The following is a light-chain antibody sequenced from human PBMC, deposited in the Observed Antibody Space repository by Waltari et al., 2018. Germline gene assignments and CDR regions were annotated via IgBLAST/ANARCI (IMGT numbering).Light chain of an antibody. CDR2: WEA. Sequence: DIVMTQSPDSLAGSLGERATINCTSSQSVPRVLSSSNTRNYLAWYQQKPGQLPKMLIYWEATRESGVPDRCSGSGSGTDFTLTISSLQAEDVAVYYCQQYYSPPVTFGGGTKVEIK. CDR1: QSVPRVLSSSNTRNY. CDR3: QQYYSPPVT. V-gene: IGKV4-1*01. J-gene: IGKJ4*01.